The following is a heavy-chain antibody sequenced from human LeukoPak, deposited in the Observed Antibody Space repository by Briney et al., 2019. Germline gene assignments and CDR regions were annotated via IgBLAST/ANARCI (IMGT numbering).Heavy chain of an antibody. CDR3: AKGLERESRLDS. J-gene: IGHJ4*02. CDR1: GFSINTYT. Sequence: GGSLRLSCDASGFSINTYTMYWARQAPGQGLEWVSGIRNSDGMTYYADSVRGRFTISTDNSKNTLYLQMNSLRAEDTALYYCAKGLERESRLDSWGQGTLVTVSS. V-gene: IGHV3-23*01. CDR2: IRNSDGMT. D-gene: IGHD1-1*01.